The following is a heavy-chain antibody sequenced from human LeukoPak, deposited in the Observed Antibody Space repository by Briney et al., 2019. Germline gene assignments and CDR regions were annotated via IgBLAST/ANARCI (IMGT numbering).Heavy chain of an antibody. Sequence: GGSLRLSCAASGFSFSSYVMSWVRQAPGEGLEWVSAISGSGDSIYFVDSVKGRFTISRDNSKNTLYLQMNSLRAEDTAVYYCAKAPRNYRSGYYYYYGMDVWGQGTTVTVSS. V-gene: IGHV3-23*01. D-gene: IGHD5-24*01. CDR1: GFSFSSYV. CDR2: ISGSGDSI. J-gene: IGHJ6*02. CDR3: AKAPRNYRSGYYYYYGMDV.